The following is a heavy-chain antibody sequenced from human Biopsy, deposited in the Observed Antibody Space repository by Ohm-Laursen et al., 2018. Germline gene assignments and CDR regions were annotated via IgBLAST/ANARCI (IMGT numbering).Heavy chain of an antibody. CDR1: GYTFTGHY. J-gene: IGHJ4*02. D-gene: IGHD6-19*01. V-gene: IGHV1-2*02. CDR2: INPDSGVT. CDR3: ARDKYRSWNYFDN. Sequence: ATVKISCKASGYTFTGHYMHWVRQAPGKGLEWMGWINPDSGVTNYAQKFQGRVTMTRDTSISTAYMELSRLGSDDTAVYYCARDKYRSWNYFDNWGQGSLVTVSS.